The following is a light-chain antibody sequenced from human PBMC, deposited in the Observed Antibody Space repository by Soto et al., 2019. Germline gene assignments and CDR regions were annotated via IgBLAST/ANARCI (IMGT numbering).Light chain of an antibody. CDR2: SDN. Sequence: QPVLTQPPSASGTPGQRVTISCSGSSSNIGRNTVNWYQQLPGTAPELLIYSDNQRPSGVPDRFSGSSSGTSASLAISGLQSEDEADYYCATWDDSLNGLYVFGSGTKLTVL. CDR1: SSNIGRNT. CDR3: ATWDDSLNGLYV. V-gene: IGLV1-44*01. J-gene: IGLJ1*01.